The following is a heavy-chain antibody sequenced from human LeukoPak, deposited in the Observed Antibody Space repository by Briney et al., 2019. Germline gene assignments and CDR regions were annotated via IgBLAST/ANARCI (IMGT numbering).Heavy chain of an antibody. CDR2: INHSGST. CDR1: GGSFSDYY. CDR3: ASHLSNAFDI. D-gene: IGHD2/OR15-2a*01. J-gene: IGHJ3*02. V-gene: IGHV4-34*01. Sequence: SETLSLTCAVYGGSFSDYYWSWIRQPSGKGLEWIGEINHSGSTNYNPSLKSRVTISVDTSKNQFFLKLSSVTAADAAVYYCASHLSNAFDIWGQGTMVIVSS.